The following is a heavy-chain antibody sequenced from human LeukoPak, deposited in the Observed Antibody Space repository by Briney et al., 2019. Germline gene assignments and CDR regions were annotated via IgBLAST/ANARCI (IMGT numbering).Heavy chain of an antibody. J-gene: IGHJ4*02. CDR2: INPSGGST. CDR3: ASGRDGYNHDY. Sequence: GASVKVSCKASGYTFTSYAMHWVRQAPGQRLEWMGIINPSGGSTSYAQKFQGRVTMTRDTSTSTVYMELSSLRSEDTAVYYCASGRDGYNHDYWGQGTLVTVSS. V-gene: IGHV1-46*01. D-gene: IGHD5-24*01. CDR1: GYTFTSYA.